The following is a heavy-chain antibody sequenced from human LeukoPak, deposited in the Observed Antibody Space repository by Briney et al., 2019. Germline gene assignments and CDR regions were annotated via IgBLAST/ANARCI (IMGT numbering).Heavy chain of an antibody. D-gene: IGHD3-3*01. V-gene: IGHV3-30-3*01. CDR2: ISKDGSTL. J-gene: IGHJ4*02. CDR3: SSATFEVGGAVDY. Sequence: QPGRSLRLSCAASGFTFSRCTMHWVRQAPGKGLEWVALISKDGSTLNYAASVKGRFTISRDNSNNMVYLQMNSLRTEDTAVYYCSSATFEVGGAVDYWGQGALVTASS. CDR1: GFTFSRCT.